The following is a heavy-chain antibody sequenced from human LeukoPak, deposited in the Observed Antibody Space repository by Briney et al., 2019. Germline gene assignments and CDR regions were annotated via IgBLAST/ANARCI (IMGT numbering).Heavy chain of an antibody. Sequence: PSETLSLTCTVSGGSISSGGYYWSWIRQHPGKGLEWIGYIYYSGSTYYNPSLKSRVTISVDTSKNQFSLKLSSVTAADTAVYYCARGSRYCSSTSCYPAPHIFDYWGQGTVVTVSS. CDR3: ARGSRYCSSTSCYPAPHIFDY. J-gene: IGHJ4*02. D-gene: IGHD2-2*01. CDR2: IYYSGST. V-gene: IGHV4-31*03. CDR1: GGSISSGGYY.